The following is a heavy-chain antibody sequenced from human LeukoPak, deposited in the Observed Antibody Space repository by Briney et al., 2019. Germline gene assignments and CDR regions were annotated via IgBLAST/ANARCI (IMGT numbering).Heavy chain of an antibody. D-gene: IGHD3-22*01. CDR3: ARKTNYYDSSGYHDAFDI. CDR2: IYYSGST. J-gene: IGHJ3*02. V-gene: IGHV4-28*01. Sequence: SETLSLTCAVSGYSISSSNWWGWIRQPPGKGLEWIGYIYYSGSTYYNPSLKSRVTMSVDTSKNQFSLKLSSVTAVDTAVYYCARKTNYYDSSGYHDAFDIWGQGTMVTVSS. CDR1: GYSISSSNW.